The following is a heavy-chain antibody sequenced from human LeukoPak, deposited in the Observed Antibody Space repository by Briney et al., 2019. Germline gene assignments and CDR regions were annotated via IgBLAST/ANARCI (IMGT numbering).Heavy chain of an antibody. Sequence: SETLSLTCAVYGGSFSGYYWSWIREPPGKGLEWIGEINHSGSTNYNPSLKSRVTISVDTSKNQFSLKLSSVTAADTAVYYCARGRITGTISFDYWGQGTLVTVSS. J-gene: IGHJ4*02. CDR2: INHSGST. V-gene: IGHV4-34*01. CDR3: ARGRITGTISFDY. D-gene: IGHD1-7*01. CDR1: GGSFSGYY.